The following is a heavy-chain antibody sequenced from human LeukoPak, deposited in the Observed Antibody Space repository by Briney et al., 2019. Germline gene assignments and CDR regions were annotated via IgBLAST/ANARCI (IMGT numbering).Heavy chain of an antibody. J-gene: IGHJ4*02. D-gene: IGHD2-2*01. CDR3: PKAQDFCRSPSCYGLAS. CDR2: ISGSGGST. Sequence: LAGGSLRLSCAASGFTFSSYAMSWVRQAPGKGLEWVSAISGSGGSTYYADSVKGRFTISRDNSKNTLYLQMNSLRAEDTVVYYWPKAQDFCRSPSCYGLASGGQGTLFPVS. CDR1: GFTFSSYA. V-gene: IGHV3-23*01.